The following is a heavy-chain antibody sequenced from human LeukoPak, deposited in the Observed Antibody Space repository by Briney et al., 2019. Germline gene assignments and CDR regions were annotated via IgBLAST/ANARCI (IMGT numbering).Heavy chain of an antibody. CDR2: ISGSGGST. CDR3: ARFPRLQYYFDY. V-gene: IGHV3-23*01. J-gene: IGHJ4*02. Sequence: GGSLRLSCAASGFTFSSYAMSWVLQAPGKGLEWVSAISGSGGSTYYADSVKGRFTISRDNSKNTLYLQMNSLRAEDTAVYYCARFPRLQYYFDYWGQGTLVTVSS. D-gene: IGHD3-10*01. CDR1: GFTFSSYA.